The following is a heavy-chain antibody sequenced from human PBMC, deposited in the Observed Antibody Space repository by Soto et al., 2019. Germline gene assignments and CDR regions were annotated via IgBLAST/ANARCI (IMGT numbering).Heavy chain of an antibody. Sequence: EVQLLESGGGLVQPGGSLRLSCAASGFTFSNYAMNWVRQAPGKGLQWVSTISGSGGSPYYADSVKGRFTISRDNSKNTRYLQMYSLRAGDSAISYCAKEGTSGLYFFDYWGQGTLVTLSS. CDR3: AKEGTSGLYFFDY. CDR2: ISGSGGSP. V-gene: IGHV3-23*01. D-gene: IGHD6-19*01. J-gene: IGHJ4*02. CDR1: GFTFSNYA.